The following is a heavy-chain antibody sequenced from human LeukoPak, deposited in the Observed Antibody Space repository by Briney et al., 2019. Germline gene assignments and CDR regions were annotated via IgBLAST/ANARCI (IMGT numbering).Heavy chain of an antibody. CDR3: ARHMRSMIVVVITTFFDP. CDR2: IYYSGST. Sequence: SETLSLTCTVSGGSISSSSYYWGWIRQPPGKGLEWIGSIYYSGSTYYNPSLKSRFTISVDTSKNQFSLKLSSVTAADTAVYYCARHMRSMIVVVITTFFDPWGQGTLVTVSS. V-gene: IGHV4-39*01. J-gene: IGHJ5*02. D-gene: IGHD3-22*01. CDR1: GGSISSSSYY.